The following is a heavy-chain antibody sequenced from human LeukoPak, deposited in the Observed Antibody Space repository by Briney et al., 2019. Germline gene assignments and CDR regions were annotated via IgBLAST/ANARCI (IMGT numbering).Heavy chain of an antibody. J-gene: IGHJ4*02. CDR1: RFTFNTYA. D-gene: IGHD3-16*01. Sequence: GGSLRLSCAASRFTFNTYAVNWVRQAPGKGLEWVSAISGNGDITYYADSVRGRFTISRDNSKNTLYLQMNSLRAEDTAVYYCAKVPLAYTYYFDYWGQGTLVTVSS. CDR3: AKVPLAYTYYFDY. V-gene: IGHV3-23*01. CDR2: ISGNGDIT.